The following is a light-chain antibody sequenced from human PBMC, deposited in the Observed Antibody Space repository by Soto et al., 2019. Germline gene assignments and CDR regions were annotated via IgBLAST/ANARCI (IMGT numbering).Light chain of an antibody. V-gene: IGLV2-8*01. CDR2: EVS. CDR3: SLLAGSNIVI. J-gene: IGLJ2*01. Sequence: QSALTQPPSASGSPGQSVTISCTGTRSDVGGYNYVSWYQLHPGKVPKLMIYEVSKRPSGVPDRFSGSKSGNTASLTVSGLQAEDYADYYFSLLAGSNIVIFGGGTTLTVL. CDR1: RSDVGGYNY.